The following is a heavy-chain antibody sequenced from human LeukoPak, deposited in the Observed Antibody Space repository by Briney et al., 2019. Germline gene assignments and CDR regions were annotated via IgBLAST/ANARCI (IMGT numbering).Heavy chain of an antibody. J-gene: IGHJ5*02. Sequence: ASVKVSCKASGYTFTSYGISWVRQPPGQGLEWMGWIITYNGNTNYAQKFQGRVTMTTDTSTSTAYMELRSLRSDDTAVYYCARDTKRSRARWENLGFDPWGQGTLVTVSS. CDR2: IITYNGNT. V-gene: IGHV1-18*01. D-gene: IGHD1-26*01. CDR1: GYTFTSYG. CDR3: ARDTKRSRARWENLGFDP.